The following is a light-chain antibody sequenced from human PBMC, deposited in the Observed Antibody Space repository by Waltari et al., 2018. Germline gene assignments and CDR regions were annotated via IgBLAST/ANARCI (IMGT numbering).Light chain of an antibody. J-gene: IGLJ2*01. CDR3: ATWDDSLSGPSVV. V-gene: IGLV1-47*01. CDR2: RND. Sequence: QSVLTQPPSASGTPGQTVTISCSGSSSNIGPNYVYWYQQLPGTAPKFLIYRNDQRASGVSDRVSGSKSGTSASLAISGLRSEDEADYYCATWDDSLSGPSVVFGGGTKLTVL. CDR1: SSNIGPNY.